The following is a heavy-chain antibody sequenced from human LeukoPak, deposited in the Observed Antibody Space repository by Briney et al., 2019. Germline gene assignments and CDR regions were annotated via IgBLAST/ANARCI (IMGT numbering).Heavy chain of an antibody. CDR1: GGSISSSSYY. D-gene: IGHD5-18*01. V-gene: IGHV4-39*01. J-gene: IGHJ4*02. Sequence: KPSETLSLTCTVSGGSISSSSYYWGWIRQPPGKGLEWIGSIYYSGSTYYNPSLKSRVTISVDTSKNQFSLKLSSVTAADTAVYYCARSAGYSYGYGYFDYWGQGTLVTVSS. CDR3: ARSAGYSYGYGYFDY. CDR2: IYYSGST.